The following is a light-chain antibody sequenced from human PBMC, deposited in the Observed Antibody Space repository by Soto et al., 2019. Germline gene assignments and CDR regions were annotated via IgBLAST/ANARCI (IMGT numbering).Light chain of an antibody. J-gene: IGKJ1*01. Sequence: DIVITQSPLSLTVTPGGPASISCRSSRSVLKANGYTYFHWFLQKPGQSPQLLIYLGYNRAPGVPDRFSGTGSGTDFTLKISRVEAEDVGVYYCTQTLESRTFGQGTKVDIK. CDR1: RSVLKANGYTY. V-gene: IGKV2-28*01. CDR3: TQTLESRT. CDR2: LGY.